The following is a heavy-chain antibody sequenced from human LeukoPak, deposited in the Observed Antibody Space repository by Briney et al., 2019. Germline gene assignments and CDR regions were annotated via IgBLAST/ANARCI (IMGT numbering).Heavy chain of an antibody. CDR1: GGSFSGYY. D-gene: IGHD2-15*01. CDR2: INHSGST. J-gene: IGHJ5*02. V-gene: IGHV4-34*01. Sequence: PSETLSLTCGVYGGSFSGYYWSWIRQPPGKGLEWIGEINHSGSTNYNPSLKSRVTISVDTSKNQFSLKLSSVTAADTVVYYCARGGSDIVVVVAATANWFDPWGQGTLVTVSS. CDR3: ARGGSDIVVVVAATANWFDP.